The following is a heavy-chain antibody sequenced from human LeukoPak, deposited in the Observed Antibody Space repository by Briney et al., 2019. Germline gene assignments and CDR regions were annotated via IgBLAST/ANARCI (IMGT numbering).Heavy chain of an antibody. CDR1: RYTFSGYY. Sequence: ASVMLSCKTYRYTFSGYYIHWVRQAPGQVLEWMGRINCNSGVASYAHRFQGRVTMTRDTSIDTAYMDLTRLTYDDTAIYFRARDPYSVFWSCYSLEYFDFWGQGTLVTVSP. V-gene: IGHV1-2*06. D-gene: IGHD2-15*01. CDR3: ARDPYSVFWSCYSLEYFDF. CDR2: INCNSGVA. J-gene: IGHJ4*02.